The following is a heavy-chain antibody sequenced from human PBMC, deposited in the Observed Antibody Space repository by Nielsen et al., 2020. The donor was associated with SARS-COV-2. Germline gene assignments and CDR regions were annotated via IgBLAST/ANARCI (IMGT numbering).Heavy chain of an antibody. CDR1: GFTFSSNW. J-gene: IGHJ6*02. D-gene: IGHD3-10*01. CDR2: ISAST. V-gene: IGHV3-66*01. Sequence: GESLKISCAASGFTFSSNWMHWVRQAPGKGLEWVSAISASTYYADSVKGRFTISRDNSKNTLYLQMNSLRAEDTAVYYCARDQEGYYGSGSYEGDDYYYYYGMDVWGQGTTVTVSS. CDR3: ARDQEGYYGSGSYEGDDYYYYYGMDV.